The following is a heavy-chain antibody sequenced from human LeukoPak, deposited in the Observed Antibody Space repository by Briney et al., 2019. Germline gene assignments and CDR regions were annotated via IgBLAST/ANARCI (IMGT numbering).Heavy chain of an antibody. CDR3: ARDETMTTVATWPYYYYMDV. V-gene: IGHV3-20*04. D-gene: IGHD4-17*01. CDR1: GFTFDDYG. J-gene: IGHJ6*03. Sequence: GGSLRLSCAASGFTFDDYGMSWVRQAPGKGLEWVSGINWNGGSTGYADSVKGRFTISRDNAKNSLYLQMNSLRAEDTAVYYCARDETMTTVATWPYYYYMDVWGKGTTVTVSS. CDR2: INWNGGST.